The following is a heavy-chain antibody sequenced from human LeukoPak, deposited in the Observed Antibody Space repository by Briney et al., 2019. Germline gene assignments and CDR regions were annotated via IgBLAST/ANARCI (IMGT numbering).Heavy chain of an antibody. D-gene: IGHD6-6*01. J-gene: IGHJ6*03. CDR1: GGSFSGYY. V-gene: IGHV4-34*01. Sequence: SETLSLTCAVYGGSFSGYYWSWIRQPPGKGLEWIGEINHSGSTNYNPSLKSRVTISVDTSKNQFSLKLSSVTAADTAVYYCARGARAAARTGYYYYMDVWGKGTTVIVSS. CDR2: INHSGST. CDR3: ARGARAAARTGYYYYMDV.